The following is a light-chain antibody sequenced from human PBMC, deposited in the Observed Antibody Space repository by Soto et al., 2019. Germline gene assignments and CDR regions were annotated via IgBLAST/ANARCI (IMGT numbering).Light chain of an antibody. CDR1: QSVSSN. J-gene: IGKJ1*01. CDR2: GAS. CDR3: QQNNNSPLT. V-gene: IGKV3-15*01. Sequence: EIVITHSPPTPSLSPEGKATLSSTASQSVSSNVAWYQQKPGQAPRLVIYGASTRATGIPARFSGSGFGTEFTLTISSLQSEDFAVYYCQQNNNSPLTFGQGTKVDIK.